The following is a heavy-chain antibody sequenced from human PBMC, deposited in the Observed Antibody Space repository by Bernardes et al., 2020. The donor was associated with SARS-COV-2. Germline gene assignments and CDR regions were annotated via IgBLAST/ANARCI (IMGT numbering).Heavy chain of an antibody. J-gene: IGHJ3*01. D-gene: IGHD3-3*01. CDR3: TTDPRDTIFGVVIIGPPA. CDR1: GFTFSSYG. CDR2: IWYDGSNK. Sequence: GGSLRLSCAASGFTFSSYGMHWVRQAPGKGLEWVAVIWYDGSNKYYADSVKGRFTISRDNSKNTLYLQMNSLRAEDTAVYYCTTDPRDTIFGVVIIGPPAWGQGTMVTVSS. V-gene: IGHV3-33*01.